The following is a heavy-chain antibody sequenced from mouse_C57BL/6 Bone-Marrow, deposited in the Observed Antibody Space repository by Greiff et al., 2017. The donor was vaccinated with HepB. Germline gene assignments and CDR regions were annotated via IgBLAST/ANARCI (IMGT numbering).Heavy chain of an antibody. CDR1: GYTFTSYW. V-gene: IGHV1-55*01. CDR2: IYPGSGST. Sequence: QVQLQQPGAELVKPGASVKMSCKASGYTFTSYWITWVKQRPGQGLEWIGDIYPGSGSTNYNEKFKSKATLTVDTSSSTAYMQLSSLTSEDSAVYYCARSGGYDYGLRAYWGQGTLVTVSA. D-gene: IGHD2-4*01. J-gene: IGHJ3*01. CDR3: ARSGGYDYGLRAY.